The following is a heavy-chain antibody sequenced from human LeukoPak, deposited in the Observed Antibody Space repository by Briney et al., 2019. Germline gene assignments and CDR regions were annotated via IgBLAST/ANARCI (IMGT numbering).Heavy chain of an antibody. CDR3: ARENHIVFDY. D-gene: IGHD5-12*01. CDR2: ISRSGDTI. J-gene: IGHJ4*02. Sequence: PGGSLRLSCAASGFTFSDYYMSWIRQAPGKGLEWVSYISRSGDTIYYADSVKGRFTISRDNAKNSLDLQMSSLRVEDTAVYYCARENHIVFDYWGQGTLVTVSS. CDR1: GFTFSDYY. V-gene: IGHV3-11*01.